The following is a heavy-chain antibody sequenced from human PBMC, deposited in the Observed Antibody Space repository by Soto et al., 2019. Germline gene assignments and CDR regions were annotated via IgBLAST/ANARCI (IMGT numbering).Heavy chain of an antibody. CDR3: ARDFRYCSGGSCPYFFDY. J-gene: IGHJ4*02. D-gene: IGHD2-15*01. CDR1: GGSIGSYY. V-gene: IGHV4-59*01. CDR2: IYYSGST. Sequence: SETLSLTCTVSGGSIGSYYWSWIRQPPGKGLEWIGYIYYSGSTNYNPSLKSRVTISVDTSKNQFSLKLSSVTAADTAVYYCARDFRYCSGGSCPYFFDYWGQGTLVTVSS.